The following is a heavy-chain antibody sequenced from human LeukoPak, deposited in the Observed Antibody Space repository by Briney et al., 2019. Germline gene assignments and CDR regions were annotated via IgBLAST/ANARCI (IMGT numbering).Heavy chain of an antibody. CDR1: GFTFNSYS. CDR3: ARDWGMDTAMVYGMDV. V-gene: IGHV3-21*01. Sequence: GGSLRLSCAASGFTFNSYSMNWVRQAPGKGLEWVSSISSSSSYIYYADSVKGRFTISRDNAKNSLHLQMNSLRAEDTAVYYCARDWGMDTAMVYGMDVWGQGTTVTVSS. CDR2: ISSSSSYI. J-gene: IGHJ6*02. D-gene: IGHD5-18*01.